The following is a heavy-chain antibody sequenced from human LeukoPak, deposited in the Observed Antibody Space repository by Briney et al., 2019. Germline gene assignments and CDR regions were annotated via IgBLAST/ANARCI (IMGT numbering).Heavy chain of an antibody. V-gene: IGHV3-30-3*01. CDR1: GFTFSSSA. D-gene: IGHD3-22*01. J-gene: IGHJ4*02. CDR2: ISYDGTNK. CDR3: ARDHRDSSGYSYYFDY. Sequence: GGSLRLSCAASGFTFSSSAMHWVHQTPGKGLEWVAVISYDGTNKYYADSVRGRFTISRDNSKNTLYLQMNSLRAEDTAVYYCARDHRDSSGYSYYFDYWGQGTLVTVSS.